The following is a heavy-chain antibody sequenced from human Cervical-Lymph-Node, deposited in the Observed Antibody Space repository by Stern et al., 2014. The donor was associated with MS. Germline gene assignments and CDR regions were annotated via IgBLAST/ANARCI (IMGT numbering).Heavy chain of an antibody. D-gene: IGHD3-22*01. CDR3: AAEPMYYSDSVGAFDI. J-gene: IGHJ3*02. CDR1: GFTFTSSA. Sequence: MQLVQSGPEVKKPGTSVKVSCKASGFTFTSSAVQWVRQARGQRLEWIGLIFVGSGNTNYAQKFQERVTITRDMSTSTAYMELSSLRSEDTAVYYCAAEPMYYSDSVGAFDIWGQGTMVTVSS. CDR2: IFVGSGNT. V-gene: IGHV1-58*01.